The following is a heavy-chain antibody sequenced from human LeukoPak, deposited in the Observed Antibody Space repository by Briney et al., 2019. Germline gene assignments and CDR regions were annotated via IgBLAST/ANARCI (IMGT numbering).Heavy chain of an antibody. CDR3: ARDGVVITTSPFDY. J-gene: IGHJ4*02. V-gene: IGHV1-18*01. D-gene: IGHD3-22*01. CDR1: GYTFTSYG. Sequence: ASVKVSCXASGYTFTSYGISWVRQARGQGLEWMGWISAYNGNTNYAQKLQGRVTMTTDTSTSTAYMELRSLRSDDTAVYYCARDGVVITTSPFDYWGQGTLVTVSS. CDR2: ISAYNGNT.